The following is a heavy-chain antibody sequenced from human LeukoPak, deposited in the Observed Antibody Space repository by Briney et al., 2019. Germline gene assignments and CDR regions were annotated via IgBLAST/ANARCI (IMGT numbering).Heavy chain of an antibody. CDR2: ISSNGGST. CDR1: GFTFSSYA. V-gene: IGHV3-64*01. CDR3: ARVASRQQLAYFDY. Sequence: GGSLRLSCAASGFTFSSYAMHWVRQAPGKGLEYVSAISSNGGSTYYANSVKGRFTISRDNSKNTLYLQMGSLRAEDMAVYYCARVASRQQLAYFDYWGQGTLVTVSS. D-gene: IGHD6-13*01. J-gene: IGHJ4*02.